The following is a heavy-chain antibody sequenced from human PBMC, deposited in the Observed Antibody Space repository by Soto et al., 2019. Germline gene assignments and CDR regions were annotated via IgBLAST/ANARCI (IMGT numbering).Heavy chain of an antibody. D-gene: IGHD3-9*01. CDR3: AATYYDILTGPDDAFDI. CDR2: IVVGSGNT. Sequence: QMQLVQSGPEVKKPGTSVKVSCKASGFTFTSSAMQWVRQARGQRLEWIGWIVVGSGNTNYAEKFQERVTITRDMSTSTAYMELSSLRSEDTAVYYCAATYYDILTGPDDAFDIWGQGTMVTVSS. J-gene: IGHJ3*02. CDR1: GFTFTSSA. V-gene: IGHV1-58*02.